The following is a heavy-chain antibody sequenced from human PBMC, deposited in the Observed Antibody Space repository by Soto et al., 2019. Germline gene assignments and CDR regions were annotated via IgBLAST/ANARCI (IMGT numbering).Heavy chain of an antibody. CDR2: IDPYDSYT. J-gene: IGHJ6*02. CDR3: ARPPFSAFGKYPMDV. CDR1: GYSFRNYW. Sequence: GESLKISCKASGYSFRNYWISWVRQVPGKGLEWMGRIDPYDSYTDYSPSFQGHVTISVDKSNSTAYLQWSSLKASGTAMYYCARPPFSAFGKYPMDVWGQGTTVTVSS. D-gene: IGHD3-10*01. V-gene: IGHV5-10-1*01.